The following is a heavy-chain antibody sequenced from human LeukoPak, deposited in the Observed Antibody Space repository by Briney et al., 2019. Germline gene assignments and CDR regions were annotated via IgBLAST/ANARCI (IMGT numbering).Heavy chain of an antibody. J-gene: IGHJ4*02. CDR1: GFTFKNHG. V-gene: IGHV3-20*04. CDR2: INWNAYST. D-gene: IGHD2-15*01. CDR3: AKDLVVVSATAFDY. Sequence: GGSLRLSCEVSGFTFKNHGMSWVRQAPGKGLEWVSVINWNAYSTGHADSVKGRFTISRDNAKNSLYLQMNSLRAEDTAVYYCAKDLVVVSATAFDYWGQGTLVTVSS.